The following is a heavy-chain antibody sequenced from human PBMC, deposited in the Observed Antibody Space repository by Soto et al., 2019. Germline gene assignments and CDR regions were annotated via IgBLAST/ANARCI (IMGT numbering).Heavy chain of an antibody. J-gene: IGHJ3*02. CDR3: ARPSQRWIQSDAFDI. CDR1: GYSFTSYW. Sequence: DSLKISCKGSGYSFTSYWIGWVRQMPGKGLEWMGIIYPGDSDTRYSPSFQGQVTISADKSISTAYLQWSSLKASDTAMYYCARPSQRWIQSDAFDICGQGTMVTVSS. V-gene: IGHV5-51*01. CDR2: IYPGDSDT. D-gene: IGHD5-18*01.